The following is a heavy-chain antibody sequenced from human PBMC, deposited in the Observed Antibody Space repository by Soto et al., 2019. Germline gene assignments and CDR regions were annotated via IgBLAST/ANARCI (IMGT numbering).Heavy chain of an antibody. CDR3: AKTSNGYPYYFDY. J-gene: IGHJ4*02. CDR1: AFTFSNYA. D-gene: IGHD3-22*01. V-gene: IGHV3-23*01. Sequence: GGSLRLSCAASAFTFSNYAMTWVRQSPGKGLEWVSTTSNSGASTYYADSVKGRFTISRDNSKNTLYLQMNSLRAEDTAVYYCAKTSNGYPYYFDYWGQGALVTVSS. CDR2: TSNSGAST.